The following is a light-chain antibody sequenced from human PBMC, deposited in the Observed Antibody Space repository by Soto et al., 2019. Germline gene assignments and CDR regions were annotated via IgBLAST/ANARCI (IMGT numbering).Light chain of an antibody. CDR1: EAIRSA. J-gene: IGKJ1*01. CDR3: LLDFRYFWA. CDR2: AAS. V-gene: IGKV1-6*01. Sequence: AIQLTQSPSSLSASVGDRVTITCRASEAIRSALGWYQQKPGKVPKLLIYAASILQSGVPSRFSGSGSGTDFTLTISSLQPEDFATYYCLLDFRYFWAFGQGTMV.